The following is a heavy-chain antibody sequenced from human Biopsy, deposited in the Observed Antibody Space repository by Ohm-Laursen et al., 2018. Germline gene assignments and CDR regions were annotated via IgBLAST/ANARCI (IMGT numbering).Heavy chain of an antibody. CDR1: GGTFSDYA. CDR3: ARGEGSSWFDP. V-gene: IGHV1-69*06. Sequence: GSSVKVSCKTSGGTFSDYAISWLRQAPGQGLEWMGGIIPLFGTTNYAQKFQGRVTITADKSTGTAYMDLSSLRSEDTAVYFCARGEGSSWFDPWGHGTLVTVSS. CDR2: IIPLFGTT. J-gene: IGHJ5*02. D-gene: IGHD1-26*01.